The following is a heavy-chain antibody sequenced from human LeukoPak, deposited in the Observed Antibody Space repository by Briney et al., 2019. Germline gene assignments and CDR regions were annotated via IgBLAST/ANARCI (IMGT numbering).Heavy chain of an antibody. CDR1: GFTFSNYG. Sequence: GGSLRLSCAASGFTFSNYGMHWVRQAPGEGLEWVALIWYDGSNKYYADSVRGRFTISRDNSKNTLYLQMKSLRVEDTAVYYCARAGVGAIYYFDYWGQGTLVTVSS. CDR3: ARAGVGAIYYFDY. V-gene: IGHV3-33*01. J-gene: IGHJ4*02. CDR2: IWYDGSNK. D-gene: IGHD1-26*01.